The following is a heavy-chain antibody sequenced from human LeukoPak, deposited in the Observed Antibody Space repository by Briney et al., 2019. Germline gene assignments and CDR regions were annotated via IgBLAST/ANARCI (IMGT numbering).Heavy chain of an antibody. CDR1: GFTFSSYA. J-gene: IGHJ6*02. V-gene: IGHV3-23*01. Sequence: GGSLRLSCAASGFTFSSYAMSWVRQAPGKGLEWVSAISGSGGSTYYADPVKGRFTISRDNSKNTLYLQMNSLRAEDTAVYYCAKAFPYCGGDCYYYYYYYGMDVWGQGTTVTVSS. D-gene: IGHD2-21*02. CDR3: AKAFPYCGGDCYYYYYYYGMDV. CDR2: ISGSGGST.